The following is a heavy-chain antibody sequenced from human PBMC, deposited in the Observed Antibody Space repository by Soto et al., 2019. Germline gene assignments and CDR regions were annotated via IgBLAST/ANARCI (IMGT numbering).Heavy chain of an antibody. Sequence: QVQLQESGPGLVKPSQTLSLTCTVSGGSVSSNYYFWSWIRQPPGKGLEWIGYIYYTGSTYYNPSRKSRVTISLDTSKNQVSLKLSSVTAADKAVYSCASGLHSNYRFDSWGQGTLVTVSS. CDR1: GGSVSSNYYF. J-gene: IGHJ4*02. D-gene: IGHD4-4*01. V-gene: IGHV4-30-4*01. CDR2: IYYTGST. CDR3: ASGLHSNYRFDS.